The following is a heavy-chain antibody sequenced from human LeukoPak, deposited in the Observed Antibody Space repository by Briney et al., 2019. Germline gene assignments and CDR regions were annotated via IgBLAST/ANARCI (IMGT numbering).Heavy chain of an antibody. CDR2: INPSDGAT. J-gene: IGHJ4*02. CDR3: AVGRDIRVAGPGGYDY. Sequence: ASVKVSCKASGYTFTMYYIHWVRQAPGQGLEWMGMINPSDGATTYAQRFQGRVTMTRDMSTTTVYMDLRSLRSEDTAVYFCAVGRDIRVAGPGGYDYWGQGTLVAVSS. V-gene: IGHV1-46*01. D-gene: IGHD6-19*01. CDR1: GYTFTMYY.